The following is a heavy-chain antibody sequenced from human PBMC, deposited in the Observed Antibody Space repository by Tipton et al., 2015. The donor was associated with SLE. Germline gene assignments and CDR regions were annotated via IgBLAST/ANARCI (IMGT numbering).Heavy chain of an antibody. D-gene: IGHD5-12*01. CDR2: ISADEGYT. CDR1: GFTFSSHW. J-gene: IGHJ4*02. V-gene: IGHV3-74*01. CDR3: AKSTLRNDYFDH. Sequence: SLRLSCAASGFTFSSHWMHWVRQAPGKGLVWVSRISADEGYTVYADSVKGRFTSSRDNAKNTLYLQMNSLRPEDTAVYYCAKSTLRNDYFDHWGQGTLVTVSS.